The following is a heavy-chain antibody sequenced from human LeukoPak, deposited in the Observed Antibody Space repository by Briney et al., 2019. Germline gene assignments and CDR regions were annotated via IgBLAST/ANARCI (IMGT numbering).Heavy chain of an antibody. CDR3: VRSLPGPSDY. CDR1: GFTFSNHW. V-gene: IGHV3-74*01. Sequence: GGSLRLSCAASGFTFSNHWMQWVRQLPGKGLVWVSRINTDGTYTTYADSVKGRFTVSRDNAKSTLYLQMNSLRADVTAMYYCVRSLPGPSDYWGQGALVTVSS. J-gene: IGHJ4*02. CDR2: INTDGTYT.